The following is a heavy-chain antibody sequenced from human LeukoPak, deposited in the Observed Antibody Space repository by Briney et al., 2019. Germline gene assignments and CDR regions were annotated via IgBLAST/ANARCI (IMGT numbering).Heavy chain of an antibody. V-gene: IGHV1-69*06. CDR1: GGTFSSYA. CDR2: IIPIFGTA. Sequence: GASVKVSCKASGGTFSSYAMSWVRQAPGQGLEWMGGIIPIFGTANYAQKFQGRVTITADKSTSTAYMELSSLRSEDTAVYYCARGSELWSPHYFDYWGEGTLVTVSS. D-gene: IGHD5-18*01. J-gene: IGHJ4*02. CDR3: ARGSELWSPHYFDY.